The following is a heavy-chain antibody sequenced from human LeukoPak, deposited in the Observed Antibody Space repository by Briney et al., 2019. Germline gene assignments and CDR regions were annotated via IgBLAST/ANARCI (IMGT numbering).Heavy chain of an antibody. V-gene: IGHV4-38-2*02. J-gene: IGHJ4*02. D-gene: IGHD1-26*01. CDR3: ARDGSNHYDY. CDR1: GYSISSGYY. Sequence: PSETLSLTCTVSGYSISSGYYWGWIRQPPGKGLEWIGSIYHSGSTYYNPSLKSRVTISVDTSKNQFSLKLSSVTAADTAVYYCARDGSNHYDYWGQGALVTVSS. CDR2: IYHSGST.